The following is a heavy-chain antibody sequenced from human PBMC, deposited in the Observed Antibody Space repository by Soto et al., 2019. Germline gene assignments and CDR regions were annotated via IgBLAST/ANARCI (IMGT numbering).Heavy chain of an antibody. Sequence: QGQLVQAGAEVKKPGASVTVACKAPGYTFTSYVMHWVRQAPGQRLAWMGWLHAGDGSTKYSQKFKGRVTITSDTSASTAYMELSSLTSEDTAVYYCEREDTMVRGVILDDLAYWGQGTLVTVSS. V-gene: IGHV1-3*01. D-gene: IGHD3-10*01. CDR1: GYTFTSYV. CDR2: LHAGDGST. J-gene: IGHJ4*02. CDR3: EREDTMVRGVILDDLAY.